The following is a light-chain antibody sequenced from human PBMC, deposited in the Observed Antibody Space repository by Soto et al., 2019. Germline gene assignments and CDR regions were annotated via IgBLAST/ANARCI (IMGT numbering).Light chain of an antibody. CDR3: QQTYLVPYT. V-gene: IGKV1-39*01. Sequence: DIQMTQSPSSLLASVGDRVTITCRASQSVSTYLNWYSQKSGGAPKLLIHGVSKLKNATPSRFSGSGSATDFTLTINSLQPEDFAVYFCQQTYLVPYTFGPWTKVEI. J-gene: IGKJ2*01. CDR2: GVS. CDR1: QSVSTY.